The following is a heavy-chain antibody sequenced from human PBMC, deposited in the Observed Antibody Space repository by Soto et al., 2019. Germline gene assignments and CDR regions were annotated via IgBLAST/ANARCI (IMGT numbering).Heavy chain of an antibody. Sequence: PSETLSLTCTVSGGSVSSGSYYWSWIRQPPGKGLEWIGYIYCSGSTNYNPSLKSRVTISVDTSKNQFSLKLSSVTAADTAVYYCARDISGLRYFDWLSSSPKEREHNWFDPWGQGTQVTVSS. CDR1: GGSVSSGSYY. V-gene: IGHV4-61*01. CDR2: IYCSGST. CDR3: ARDISGLRYFDWLSSSPKEREHNWFDP. D-gene: IGHD3-9*01. J-gene: IGHJ5*02.